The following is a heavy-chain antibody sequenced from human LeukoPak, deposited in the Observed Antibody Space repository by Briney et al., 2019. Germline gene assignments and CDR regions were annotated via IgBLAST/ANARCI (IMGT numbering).Heavy chain of an antibody. Sequence: GGSLRLYCAASGFTFSSYWMSWVRHAPGKGLEWVANIKQDGSEKYYVDSVKGRFTISRDNAKNSLHLQMNSLRAEDTAVYYCARDLYDSSGYYYFDYWGQGTLVTVSS. J-gene: IGHJ4*02. CDR3: ARDLYDSSGYYYFDY. D-gene: IGHD3-22*01. CDR1: GFTFSSYW. CDR2: IKQDGSEK. V-gene: IGHV3-7*01.